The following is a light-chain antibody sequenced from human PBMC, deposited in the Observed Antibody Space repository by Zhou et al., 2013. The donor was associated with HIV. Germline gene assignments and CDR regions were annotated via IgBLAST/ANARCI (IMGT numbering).Light chain of an antibody. CDR1: QSVSSSY. CDR3: QQYNDWPQT. J-gene: IGKJ1*01. CDR2: GAS. V-gene: IGKV3-20*01. Sequence: EIVLTQSPATLSLSPGERATLSCRASQSVSSSYLAWYQQKPGQAPRLLIYGASSRATGIPDRFSGSGSGTDFTLTISSLQSEDFAVYYCQQYNDWPQTFGQGTKVEIK.